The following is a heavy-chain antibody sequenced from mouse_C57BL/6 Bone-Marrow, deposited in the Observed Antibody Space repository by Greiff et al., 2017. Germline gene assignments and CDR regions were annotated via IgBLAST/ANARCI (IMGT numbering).Heavy chain of an antibody. CDR2: IYPSSGNT. CDR3: ARLGPRAWFAY. CDR1: GYTFTSYG. J-gene: IGHJ3*01. Sequence: VQLQQSGAELARPGASVKLSCKASGYTFTSYGISWVKQRTGQGLEWIGEIYPSSGNTYYNEKFKGKATLTADKSSSTAYMELRSLTSEDSAVYFCARLGPRAWFAYWGQGTLVTVSA. V-gene: IGHV1-81*01.